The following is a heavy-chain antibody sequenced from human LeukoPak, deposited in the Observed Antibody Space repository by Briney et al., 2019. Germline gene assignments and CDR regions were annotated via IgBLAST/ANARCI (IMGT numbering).Heavy chain of an antibody. Sequence: NLSETLSLTCSVSGGPISSYYWSWIRQPPGKGLEWIGNIYYSGSTNYNPSLKSRVTISVDTSKNQFSLKLSSVTAADTAVYYCARSYDSSGYYFDYWGQGTLVTVSS. CDR2: IYYSGST. D-gene: IGHD3-22*01. J-gene: IGHJ4*02. CDR3: ARSYDSSGYYFDY. V-gene: IGHV4-59*01. CDR1: GGPISSYY.